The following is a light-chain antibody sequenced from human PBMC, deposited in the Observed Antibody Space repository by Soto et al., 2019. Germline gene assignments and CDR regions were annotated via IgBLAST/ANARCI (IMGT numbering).Light chain of an antibody. J-gene: IGKJ1*01. V-gene: IGKV3-20*01. CDR1: QSVSRSY. CDR3: QQYGTSPSTWT. CDR2: GAS. Sequence: EIVLAQSPGTLSLSPGGRAALSCRASQSVSRSYLAWYQQKRGQAPRLLIYGASSRATGIPDRFSGSGFGTDFTLTISRLEPEDFAVYFCQQYGTSPSTWTFGQGTKVDIK.